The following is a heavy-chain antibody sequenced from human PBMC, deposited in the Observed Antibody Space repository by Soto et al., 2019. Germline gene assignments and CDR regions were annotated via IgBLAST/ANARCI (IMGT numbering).Heavy chain of an antibody. Sequence: PGGSLRLSCAASGFTFSSFDMHWVRQAPGKGLEWGAALYYDGNNKYYEDSVKGRFTISRDNSKNTLYLQMNSLRADDTAVYYCARDACSGGSCYSVRVYYFCGMDVWGQGTTVTVSS. CDR1: GFTFSSFD. V-gene: IGHV3-33*01. CDR2: LYYDGNNK. CDR3: ARDACSGGSCYSVRVYYFCGMDV. D-gene: IGHD2-15*01. J-gene: IGHJ6*02.